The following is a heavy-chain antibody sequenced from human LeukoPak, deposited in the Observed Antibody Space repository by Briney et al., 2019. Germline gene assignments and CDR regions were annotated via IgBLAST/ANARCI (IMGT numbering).Heavy chain of an antibody. CDR3: ARISGGGIPTYFDY. CDR1: GYSISSGYY. Sequence: SETLSLTCTVSGYSISSGYYWGWIRQPPGKGLELIGSIYHSGSAYYTPSLKSRVTISVDTSKNQFSLKLSSVTAADTAIYYCARISGGGIPTYFDYWGQGTLVTVSS. V-gene: IGHV4-38-2*02. D-gene: IGHD4-23*01. CDR2: IYHSGSA. J-gene: IGHJ4*02.